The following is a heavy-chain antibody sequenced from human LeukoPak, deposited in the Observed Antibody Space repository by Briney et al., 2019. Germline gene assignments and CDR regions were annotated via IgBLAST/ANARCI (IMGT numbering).Heavy chain of an antibody. J-gene: IGHJ6*02. CDR1: GGSISSYY. D-gene: IGHD2-21*02. CDR2: IYYSGST. Sequence: SETLSLTCTVSGGSISSYYWSWIRQPPGKGLEWIGYIYYSGSTNYNPSLKSRVTISVDTSKNQFSLKLSSVTAADTAVYYCARGVGGPPYYGGDCYSVYYYGMDVWGQGTTVTVSS. CDR3: ARGVGGPPYYGGDCYSVYYYGMDV. V-gene: IGHV4-59*01.